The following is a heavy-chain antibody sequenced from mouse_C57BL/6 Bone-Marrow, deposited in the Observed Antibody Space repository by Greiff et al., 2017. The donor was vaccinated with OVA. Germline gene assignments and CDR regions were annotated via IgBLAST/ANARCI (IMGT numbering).Heavy chain of an antibody. V-gene: IGHV1-19*01. CDR1: GYTFTDYY. Sequence: EVQLQQSGPVLVKPGASVKMSCKASGYTFTDYYMNWVKQSHGKSLEWIGVINPYNGGTSYNQKFKGKATLTVDKSSSTAYMELKSLTSEDSAVDYTAGVLLHFDYWGKGTTLTAAS. CDR3: AGVLLHFDY. CDR2: INPYNGGT. D-gene: IGHD2-1*01. J-gene: IGHJ2*01.